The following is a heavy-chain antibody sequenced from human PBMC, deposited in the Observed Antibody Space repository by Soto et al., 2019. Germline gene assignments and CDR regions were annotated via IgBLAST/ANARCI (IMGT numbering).Heavy chain of an antibody. D-gene: IGHD2-21*01. CDR2: ISYDGSNK. J-gene: IGHJ6*02. Sequence: QVQMVESGGGVVQPGRSLRLSCAASGFTFSSYAMHWVRQAPGKRVEWVAVISYDGSNKYYADSVKGRFTISRDNSKNTLYRQMNSLRAEDTAVYYCASDGGVVDTGMYVWGQGTTVTVSS. V-gene: IGHV3-30-3*01. CDR3: ASDGGVVDTGMYV. CDR1: GFTFSSYA.